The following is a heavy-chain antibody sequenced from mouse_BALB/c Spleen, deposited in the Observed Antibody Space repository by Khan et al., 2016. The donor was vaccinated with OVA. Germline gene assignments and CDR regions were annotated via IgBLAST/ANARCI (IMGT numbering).Heavy chain of an antibody. V-gene: IGHV1-77*01. J-gene: IGHJ3*01. CDR2: IYPGSDNT. CDR3: AREWAAWFPY. Sequence: VQLQESGAELARPGASVTLSCKASGYTFTDYYINWMRQRTGQGLEWIGEIYPGSDNTYYNEKLKGKDTLNADKSSRTAYMQLSSLTSEESAVYFCAREWAAWFPYWGQGTLVTVSA. CDR1: GYTFTDYY.